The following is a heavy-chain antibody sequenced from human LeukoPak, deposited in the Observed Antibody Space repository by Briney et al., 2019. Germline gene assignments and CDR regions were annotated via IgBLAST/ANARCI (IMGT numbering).Heavy chain of an antibody. CDR3: AKDRPNFHEKSGHSYRRDGVS. Sequence: PGGSLRLSCQASGFTFYMYAMSWVRQAPGKGLEWAASMSGTGGCTFYPDSVKGRFTISRDIAKNVLYLRMNSLTAEDTAIYYCAKDRPNFHEKSGHSYRRDGVSWGQGTLVTVSS. J-gene: IGHJ5*02. CDR1: GFTFYMYA. D-gene: IGHD3-22*01. V-gene: IGHV3-23*01. CDR2: MSGTGGCT.